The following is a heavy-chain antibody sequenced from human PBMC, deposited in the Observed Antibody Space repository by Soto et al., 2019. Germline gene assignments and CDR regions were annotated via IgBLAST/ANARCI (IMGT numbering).Heavy chain of an antibody. Sequence: QVQLVQSGAEVQKPGASVKISCKASGYTFANYYLHWVRQAPGQGLEWMGMINPSNGSPAYAQKFRGRVTMTRDTSTSTVYMEVSSLRSEDTAVYYCASWDIVATGLDYWGQGTLVTVSS. D-gene: IGHD5-12*01. V-gene: IGHV1-46*01. CDR2: INPSNGSP. CDR1: GYTFANYY. CDR3: ASWDIVATGLDY. J-gene: IGHJ4*02.